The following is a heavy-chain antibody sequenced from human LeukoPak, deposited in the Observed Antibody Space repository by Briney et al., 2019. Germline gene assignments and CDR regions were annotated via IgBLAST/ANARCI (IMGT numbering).Heavy chain of an antibody. J-gene: IGHJ4*02. CDR1: GFSFGDHT. CDR2: ITTKPYGATT. Sequence: HPGGSLRLSCTGSGFSFGDHTMNWGRQAPPKGLERVGFITTKPYGATTHYAASVAGRFTISRDDSRGIAYLQMNSLKIEDTAVYFCARGRIGYCSGTSCYLDSWGQGTLVTVSS. V-gene: IGHV3-49*04. D-gene: IGHD2-2*01. CDR3: ARGRIGYCSGTSCYLDS.